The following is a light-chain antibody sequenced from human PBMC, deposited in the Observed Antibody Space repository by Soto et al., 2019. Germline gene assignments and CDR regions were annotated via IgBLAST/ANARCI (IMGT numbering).Light chain of an antibody. CDR1: QGISNY. Sequence: IQRTQSPSSLSPSLGDRVTITWRARQGISNYLAWYKQTPGKVPKLLIYAASTLQSAVPSLCSGSGSGTDFTLKISRVQAEDVAVYYCMQRIEFPLTVGGGTKVDIK. CDR2: AAS. CDR3: MQRIEFPLT. V-gene: IGKV1-27*01. J-gene: IGKJ4*01.